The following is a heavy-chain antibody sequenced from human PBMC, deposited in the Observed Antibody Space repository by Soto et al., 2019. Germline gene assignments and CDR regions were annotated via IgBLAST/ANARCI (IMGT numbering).Heavy chain of an antibody. V-gene: IGHV3-30*18. CDR3: AKVVSGGSCYSFYFDS. Sequence: QVQLVESGGGVVQPGTSLRLSCAASGFTFRSYNMHWVRQAPGQGLEWVAVISYDGSNKYYGDFVKGRFTISRDNSKNTLYLQMSSLRAEDTAVYYCAKVVSGGSCYSFYFDSWGQGTLVTVSS. D-gene: IGHD2-15*01. CDR1: GFTFRSYN. CDR2: ISYDGSNK. J-gene: IGHJ4*02.